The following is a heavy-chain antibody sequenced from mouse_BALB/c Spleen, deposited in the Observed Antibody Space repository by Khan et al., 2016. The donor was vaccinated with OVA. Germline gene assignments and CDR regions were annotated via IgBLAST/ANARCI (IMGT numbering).Heavy chain of an antibody. J-gene: IGHJ3*01. CDR3: ANGNYGWFAY. CDR2: ISSAGTYT. CDR1: GFTFSSFV. V-gene: IGHV5-9-1*01. D-gene: IGHD2-1*01. Sequence: EVELVESGGGLVKPGGSLKLSCAASGFTFSSFVMSWVRQTPEKRLEWVATISSAGTYTYYPDSVKGRFSISRDNAKNTLYLQMNSLRSEDTVMYYCANGNYGWFAYWGQGTLVTVSA.